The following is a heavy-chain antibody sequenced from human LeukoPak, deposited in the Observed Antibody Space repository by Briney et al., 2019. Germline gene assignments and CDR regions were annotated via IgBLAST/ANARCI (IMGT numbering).Heavy chain of an antibody. V-gene: IGHV1-8*01. J-gene: IGHJ6*03. Sequence: AAVKVSCKASGYTFTSYDINWVRQALGQGLERMGWMNPNSGNTVYVQKLEGRDTMRRNTSISPGDMELSSLRSEDTAVYYCERGEYQWLAQNYYYYYMDVWGKGTTVTVSS. CDR3: ERGEYQWLAQNYYYYYMDV. CDR1: GYTFTSYD. D-gene: IGHD6-19*01. CDR2: MNPNSGNT.